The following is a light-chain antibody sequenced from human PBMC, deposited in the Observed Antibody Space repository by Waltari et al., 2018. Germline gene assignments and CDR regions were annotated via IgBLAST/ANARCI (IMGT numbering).Light chain of an antibody. Sequence: SSELTQPSSVSVSPGQTARITYSGDMLPKKYTRWFQQKPGQAPVLVLYQDSARPSGIPERFSGSSSGTTVTLTISGAQVEDEADYYCYSTTDNNLGVFGPGTRVTVL. V-gene: IGLV3-27*01. CDR2: QDS. CDR1: MLPKKY. J-gene: IGLJ1*01. CDR3: YSTTDNNLGV.